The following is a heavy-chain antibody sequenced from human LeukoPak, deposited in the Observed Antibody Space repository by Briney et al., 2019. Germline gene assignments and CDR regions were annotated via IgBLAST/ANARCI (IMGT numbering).Heavy chain of an antibody. V-gene: IGHV3-21*01. CDR3: ARESDSSASGGY. J-gene: IGHJ4*02. D-gene: IGHD3-22*01. CDR2: ISSSSNYI. Sequence: GGSLRLSCAASGFTFSSYAMSCVRQAPGKGLEWVSSISSSSNYIYYADSVKGRFTISRDNAKNSLYLQMNRLRAEDTAVYYCARESDSSASGGYWGQGTLVTVSS. CDR1: GFTFSSYA.